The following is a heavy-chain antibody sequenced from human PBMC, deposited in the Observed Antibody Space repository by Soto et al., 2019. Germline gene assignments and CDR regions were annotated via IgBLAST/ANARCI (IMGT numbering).Heavy chain of an antibody. CDR1: GDSVSSNSAA. CDR2: TYYRSKWYN. CDR3: ARVPGLGQRGYSSSWDDAFDI. D-gene: IGHD6-13*01. V-gene: IGHV6-1*01. Sequence: KQSQTLSLTCAISGDSVSSNSAAWNWIRQSPSRGLEWLGRTYYRSKWYNDYAVSVKSRITINPDTSKNQFSLQLNSVTPEDTAVYYCARVPGLGQRGYSSSWDDAFDIWGQGTMVTVSS. J-gene: IGHJ3*02.